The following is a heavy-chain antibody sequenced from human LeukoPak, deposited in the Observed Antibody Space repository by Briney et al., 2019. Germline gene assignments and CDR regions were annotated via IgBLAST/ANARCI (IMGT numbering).Heavy chain of an antibody. J-gene: IGHJ4*02. V-gene: IGHV4-59*01. CDR3: ARGDDYGISFDY. D-gene: IGHD4-17*01. CDR2: LFHTRGA. CDR1: GGSISGYY. Sequence: SETLSLTCAVSGGSISGYYWSWSRQPPGRGVEWIANLFHTRGARYKSSLKSRVTTSIDTSKNQFSLRLSSVTAADTAVYYCARGDDYGISFDYWGQGTLVTVSS.